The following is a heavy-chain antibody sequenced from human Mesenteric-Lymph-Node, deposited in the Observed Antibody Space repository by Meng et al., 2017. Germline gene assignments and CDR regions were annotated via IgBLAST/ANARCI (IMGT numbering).Heavy chain of an antibody. CDR1: GDSFTSYY. CDR3: ARFCAGGRCPDY. V-gene: IGHV4-59*01. J-gene: IGHJ4*02. CDR2: VHYSGTT. Sequence: SETLSLTCTVSGDSFTSYYWTWIRQPPGKGLEWVGNVHYSGTTDYNPSLKSRLTISLDTSRNQFSLKLNSVTAADTAMYYCARFCAGGRCPDYWGQGTLVTVSS. D-gene: IGHD2-15*01.